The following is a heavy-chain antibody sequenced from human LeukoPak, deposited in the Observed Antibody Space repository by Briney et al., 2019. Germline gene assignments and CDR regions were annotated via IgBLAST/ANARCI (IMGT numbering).Heavy chain of an antibody. Sequence: GGSLGLSCAASGFTFRNYVIHWVRQAPGKGLEWVAVTSSDLNVKLYADSVKGRSTISRDNSRSTLYLQMNSLRPEDTAIYYCAREGYYGSGSPPSLYFDYWGQGTLVTVSS. D-gene: IGHD3-10*01. CDR3: AREGYYGSGSPPSLYFDY. J-gene: IGHJ4*02. V-gene: IGHV3-30-3*01. CDR1: GFTFRNYV. CDR2: TSSDLNVK.